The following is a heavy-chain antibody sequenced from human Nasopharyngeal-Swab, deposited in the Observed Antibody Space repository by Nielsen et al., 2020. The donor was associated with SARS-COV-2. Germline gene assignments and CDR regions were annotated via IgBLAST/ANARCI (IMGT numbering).Heavy chain of an antibody. Sequence: GGSLRLSCAASGFTFSSYGMHWVRQAPGKGLEWVAVISYDGSNKYYADSVKGRFTISRDNSKNTLYLQMNSLRAEDTAVYYCARGWGIAARSGWFDPWGQGTLVTVSS. CDR1: GFTFSSYG. J-gene: IGHJ5*02. CDR3: ARGWGIAARSGWFDP. D-gene: IGHD6-6*01. CDR2: ISYDGSNK. V-gene: IGHV3-30*03.